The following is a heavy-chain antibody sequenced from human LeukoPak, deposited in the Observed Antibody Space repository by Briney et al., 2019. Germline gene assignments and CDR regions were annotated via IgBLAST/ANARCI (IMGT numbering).Heavy chain of an antibody. CDR1: GFTFSSYA. V-gene: IGHV3-66*01. Sequence: GGSLRLSCAASGFTFSSYAMSWVRQAPRKGLEWVSVIYSGGSTYYADSVKGRFTISRDNSKNTLYLQMNSLRAEDTAVYYCARKREWWRPYYGMDVWGQGTTVTVSS. J-gene: IGHJ6*02. CDR2: IYSGGST. D-gene: IGHD2-15*01. CDR3: ARKREWWRPYYGMDV.